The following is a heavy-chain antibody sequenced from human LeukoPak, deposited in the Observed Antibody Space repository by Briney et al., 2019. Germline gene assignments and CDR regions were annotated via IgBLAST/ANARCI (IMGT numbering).Heavy chain of an antibody. Sequence: GGSLRLSCAASGFTFNTYAMSWVRQAPGKGLEWVSAISGSGDSTYYADSVKGRFTISRDNAKNTLYLQMNSLSAEDTAVYYCARVAPQSTTVTAPEGYIDFWGQGTLVTVSS. D-gene: IGHD4-17*01. J-gene: IGHJ4*02. CDR1: GFTFNTYA. CDR2: ISGSGDST. CDR3: ARVAPQSTTVTAPEGYIDF. V-gene: IGHV3-23*01.